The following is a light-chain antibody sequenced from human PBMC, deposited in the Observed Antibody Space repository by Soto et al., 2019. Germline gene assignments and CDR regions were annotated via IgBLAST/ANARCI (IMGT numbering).Light chain of an antibody. CDR1: QTTSDW. J-gene: IGKJ4*01. CDR2: MTS. V-gene: IGKV1-5*03. Sequence: DIQVTQSPSTLSAFVGDRVTITCRASQTTSDWWAWYQQKPGKAPKILIYMTSILDSGVAFRFIASGSGPDLTLTIDSLQPEDIATYFCHPYRSHSLTLGGGTKVDMK. CDR3: HPYRSHSLT.